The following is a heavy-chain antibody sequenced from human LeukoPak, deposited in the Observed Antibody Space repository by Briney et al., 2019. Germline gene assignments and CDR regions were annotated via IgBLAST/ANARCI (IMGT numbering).Heavy chain of an antibody. CDR2: INHSGST. J-gene: IGHJ2*01. Sequence: SETLSLTCAVYGGSFSGYYWSWIRQPPGKGLEWIGEINHSGSTNYNPSLKSRVTISVDTSKNQFSLRLSSVTAADTAVYYCARGCRDGYSNYWYFDLWGRGTLVTVSS. D-gene: IGHD5-24*01. CDR1: GGSFSGYY. V-gene: IGHV4-34*01. CDR3: ARGCRDGYSNYWYFDL.